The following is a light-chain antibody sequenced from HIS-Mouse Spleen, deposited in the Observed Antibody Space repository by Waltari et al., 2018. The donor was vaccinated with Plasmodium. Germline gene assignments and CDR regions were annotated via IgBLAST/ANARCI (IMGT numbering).Light chain of an antibody. Sequence: QSALTQPASVSGSPGQSITISCTGTSSDVGGYNYVSWYQQHPGKAPKLMIYDVSNRPSGVANRFSASKAGNTASLTISVLQAEDEADYYCSSYTSSSTNYVFGTGTKVTVL. J-gene: IGLJ1*01. CDR1: SSDVGGYNY. V-gene: IGLV2-14*03. CDR3: SSYTSSSTNYV. CDR2: DVS.